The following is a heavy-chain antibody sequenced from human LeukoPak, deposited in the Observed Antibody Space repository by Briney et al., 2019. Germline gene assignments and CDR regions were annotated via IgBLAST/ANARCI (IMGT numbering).Heavy chain of an antibody. Sequence: GGSLRLSCAASGFTFSSYWMHWVRQAPGKGPVWVSRINGDGSNINYADSVKGRFTISRDNSKNTLYLQMNSLRAEDTAVYYCAKDRLRWAQLQYYFDYWGQGTLVTVSS. CDR3: AKDRLRWAQLQYYFDY. CDR2: INGDGSNI. D-gene: IGHD2-21*01. V-gene: IGHV3-74*01. CDR1: GFTFSSYW. J-gene: IGHJ4*02.